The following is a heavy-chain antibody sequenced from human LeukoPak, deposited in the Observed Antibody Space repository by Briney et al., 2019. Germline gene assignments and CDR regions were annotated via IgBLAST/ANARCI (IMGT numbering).Heavy chain of an antibody. CDR1: GYTFTGYY. D-gene: IGHD3-10*01. V-gene: IGHV1-2*02. CDR2: INPHSGGT. Sequence: ASVKVSCKVSGYTFTGYYIHWVRQAPGQGLEWMGWINPHSGGTNYAQKFQGGVTMTRDTSITTAYMELSRLRSDDTAVYYCARVGSPSYYFDYWGQGTLVTVSS. J-gene: IGHJ4*02. CDR3: ARVGSPSYYFDY.